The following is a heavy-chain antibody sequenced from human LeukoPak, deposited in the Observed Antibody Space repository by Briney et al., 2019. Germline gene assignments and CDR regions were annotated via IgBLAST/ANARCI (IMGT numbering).Heavy chain of an antibody. J-gene: IGHJ4*02. CDR2: FYPGDSDT. D-gene: IGHD2-2*01. V-gene: IGHV5-51*01. CDR1: GYRFTTYW. CDR3: ARRQGCSSTSCPPDY. Sequence: GESLKISCRGSGYRFTTYWIGWVRQMPGKGLECMGVFYPGDSDTRYTPSFQGQVTMSADKSINTAYLQWSSLKASDTAMYYCARRQGCSSTSCPPDYWGQGTLVTVSP.